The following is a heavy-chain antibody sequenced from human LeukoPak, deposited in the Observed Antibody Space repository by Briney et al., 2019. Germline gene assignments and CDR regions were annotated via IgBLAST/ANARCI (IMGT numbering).Heavy chain of an antibody. CDR1: GGSISNYY. CDR3: ARGQRYCSSTTCPINY. V-gene: IGHV4-59*01. J-gene: IGHJ4*02. CDR2: ISYSGRT. D-gene: IGHD2-2*01. Sequence: PSETLYLTCTVSGGSISNYYWNWIRQPPGKGLEWIGYISYSGRTNYNPSLKSRVTISVDTSKNQFSLKLRSVTAADTAVYYCARGQRYCSSTTCPINYWGQGTLVTVSS.